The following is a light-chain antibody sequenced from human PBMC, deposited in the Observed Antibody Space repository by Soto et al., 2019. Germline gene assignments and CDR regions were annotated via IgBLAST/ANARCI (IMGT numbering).Light chain of an antibody. CDR1: QSVSSSY. CDR3: QLYGRAPAIT. Sequence: EIVLTNTPATLSLSPMEGATLSSRASQSVSSSYLAWYQQKPGQALRLLFYVASTMATGIRNSFGGSGSGMDVTLHISRQEPEDWAGYYWQLYGRAPAITFGQATRLEI. CDR2: VAS. V-gene: IGKV3-20*01. J-gene: IGKJ5*01.